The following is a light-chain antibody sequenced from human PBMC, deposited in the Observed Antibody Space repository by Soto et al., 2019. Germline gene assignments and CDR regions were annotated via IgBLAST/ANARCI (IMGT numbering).Light chain of an antibody. Sequence: DIQMTQSPSTLSASVGDRVTITCRASQSISSWLAWYQQKPGKAPNLLIYKASSLESGVPLRFSGSGSGTEFTLTISSLQPDDFATYYCQQYNSYQFTFGPGTKVDIK. CDR2: KAS. V-gene: IGKV1-5*03. J-gene: IGKJ3*01. CDR3: QQYNSYQFT. CDR1: QSISSW.